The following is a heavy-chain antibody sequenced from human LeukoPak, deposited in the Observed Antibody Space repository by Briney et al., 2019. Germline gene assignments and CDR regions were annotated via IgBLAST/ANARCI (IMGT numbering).Heavy chain of an antibody. CDR1: GGTFSSYA. J-gene: IGHJ4*02. CDR3: ARDPVDYSLTGYDDDY. CDR2: IIPILGIA. Sequence: SVKVSCKASGGTFSSYAISWVRQAPGQGLEWMGRIIPILGIANYAQKFQGRVTITADKSTSTAYMELSSLRSEDTAVYYCARDPVDYSLTGYDDDYWGQGTLVTVSS. V-gene: IGHV1-69*04. D-gene: IGHD2-15*01.